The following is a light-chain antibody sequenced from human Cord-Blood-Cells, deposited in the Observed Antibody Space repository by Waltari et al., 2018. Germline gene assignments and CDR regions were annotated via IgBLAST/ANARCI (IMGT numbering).Light chain of an antibody. CDR2: DVR. V-gene: IGLV2-11*01. J-gene: IGLJ1*01. CDR1: SSDVGGYNY. CDR3: CSYAGSYTFV. Sequence: QSALTQPRSVSGSPGQSVTISCTGTSSDVGGYNYVSWYQQHPGKAPKLMIYDVRKRPPGVPDRCSGSKSGNTASLTISGLQAEDEADYYCCSYAGSYTFVFGTGTKVTVL.